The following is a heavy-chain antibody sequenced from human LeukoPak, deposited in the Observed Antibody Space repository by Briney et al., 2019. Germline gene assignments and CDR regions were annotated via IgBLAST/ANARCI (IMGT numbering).Heavy chain of an antibody. V-gene: IGHV3-23*01. CDR1: GFTFSTYG. CDR3: AKGSRGWLLNYYMDV. J-gene: IGHJ6*03. Sequence: GGSLRLSCAASGFTFSTYGMDWVRQAPGKGLEWVSGIVGSGGTTYYADSVKGRFTISRDNSKNALYLQMNSLRAEDTAVYYCAKGSRGWLLNYYMDVWGKGTTVTISS. D-gene: IGHD5-12*01. CDR2: IVGSGGTT.